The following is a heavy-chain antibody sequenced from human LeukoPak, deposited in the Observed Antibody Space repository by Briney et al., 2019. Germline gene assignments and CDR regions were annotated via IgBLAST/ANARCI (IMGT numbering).Heavy chain of an antibody. CDR2: IYYSGST. Sequence: SETLSLTCTVSGGSISSYYWSWNRQPPGKGLEWIGYIYYSGSTNYNPSLKSRVTISVDTSKNQFSLKLSSVTAADTAVYYCARFRMAGIDYWGQGTLVTVSS. D-gene: IGHD6-19*01. CDR3: ARFRMAGIDY. V-gene: IGHV4-59*01. J-gene: IGHJ4*02. CDR1: GGSISSYY.